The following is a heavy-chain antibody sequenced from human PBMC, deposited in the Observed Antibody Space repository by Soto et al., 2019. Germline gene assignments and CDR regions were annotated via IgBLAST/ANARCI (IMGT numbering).Heavy chain of an antibody. Sequence: GGSLRLSCSASGFTFSRYEMNWVRQGPGRGLEWISYISPSDSAAYYAYSVKGRFTISRDNTKNALILQMNSLRVEDTAVYYCARTLKNQLPPYYYAMDVWGQGTTVTVSS. D-gene: IGHD2-2*01. CDR2: ISPSDSAA. CDR1: GFTFSRYE. V-gene: IGHV3-48*03. J-gene: IGHJ6*02. CDR3: ARTLKNQLPPYYYAMDV.